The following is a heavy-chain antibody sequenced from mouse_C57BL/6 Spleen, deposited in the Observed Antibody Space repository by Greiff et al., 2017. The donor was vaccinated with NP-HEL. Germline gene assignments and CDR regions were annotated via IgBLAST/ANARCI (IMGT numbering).Heavy chain of an antibody. Sequence: QVQLQQPGAELVRPGSSVKLSCKASGYTFTSYWMDWVKQRPGQGLEWIGNIYPSDSETHYNQKFKDKATLTVDKSSSTAYMQLSSLTSEDSAVYYCAREGYYSYAMDYWGQGTSVTVSS. D-gene: IGHD1-1*02. V-gene: IGHV1-61*01. CDR2: IYPSDSET. CDR1: GYTFTSYW. CDR3: AREGYYSYAMDY. J-gene: IGHJ4*01.